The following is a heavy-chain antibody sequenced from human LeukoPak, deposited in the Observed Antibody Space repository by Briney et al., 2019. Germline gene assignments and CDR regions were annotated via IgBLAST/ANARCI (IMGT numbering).Heavy chain of an antibody. Sequence: GGSLRLSCAASGFTFSSSGMHWVRQAPGKGLEWVAVISYDGSDKYYADSVKGRFTISRDNSKNTLYLQMNSLRAEDTAVYYCAKEMFDVVVVAAYFDYWGQGTLVTVSS. V-gene: IGHV3-30*18. CDR3: AKEMFDVVVVAAYFDY. CDR2: ISYDGSDK. J-gene: IGHJ4*02. D-gene: IGHD2-15*01. CDR1: GFTFSSSG.